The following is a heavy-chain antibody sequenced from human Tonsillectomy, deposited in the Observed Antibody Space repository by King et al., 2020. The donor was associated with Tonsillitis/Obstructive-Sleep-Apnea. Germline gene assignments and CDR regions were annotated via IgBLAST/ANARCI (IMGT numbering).Heavy chain of an antibody. CDR2: IYNSGST. CDR1: GGSVSSGSYY. D-gene: IGHD5-18*01. Sequence: VQLQESGPGLVKPSETLSLTCTVSGGSVSSGSYYWSWIRQPPGKGLEWIGYIYNSGSTNYNPSLKSRVTISVDTSKNQFSLKLSSVTAADTAVYYCAGVGSYSYGQLGHFDYWGQGTLVTVSS. CDR3: AGVGSYSYGQLGHFDY. V-gene: IGHV4-61*01. J-gene: IGHJ4*02.